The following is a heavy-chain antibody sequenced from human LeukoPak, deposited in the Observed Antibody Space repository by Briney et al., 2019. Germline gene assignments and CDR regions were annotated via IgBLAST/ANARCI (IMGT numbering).Heavy chain of an antibody. V-gene: IGHV1-69*13. CDR2: IIPIFGTA. J-gene: IGHJ3*02. Sequence: GASVKVSCKASGGTFTNYAISWVRQAPGQGLEWMGGIIPIFGTANYAQKFQGRVTITADESTSTAYMELSSLRSEDTAVYYCARDFTSYDSTADLAFDIWGQGTMVTVSS. CDR1: GGTFTNYA. CDR3: ARDFTSYDSTADLAFDI. D-gene: IGHD3-22*01.